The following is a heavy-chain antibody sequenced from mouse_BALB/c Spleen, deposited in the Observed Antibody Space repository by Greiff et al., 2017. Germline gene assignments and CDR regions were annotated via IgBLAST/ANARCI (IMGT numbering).Heavy chain of an antibody. Sequence: VMLVESGPGLVAPSQSLSITCTVSGFSLTSYGVHWVRQPPGKGLEWLGVIWAGGSTNYNSALMSRLSISKDNSKSQVFLKMNSLQTDDTAMYYCARSIYYYGSSYFDYWGQGTTLTVSS. D-gene: IGHD1-1*01. V-gene: IGHV2-9*02. CDR1: GFSLTSYG. CDR3: ARSIYYYGSSYFDY. CDR2: IWAGGST. J-gene: IGHJ2*01.